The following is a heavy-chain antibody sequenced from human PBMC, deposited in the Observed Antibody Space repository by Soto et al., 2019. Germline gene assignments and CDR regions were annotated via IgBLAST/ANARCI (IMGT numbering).Heavy chain of an antibody. J-gene: IGHJ4*02. CDR3: AREVWAVAGTYYFDY. V-gene: IGHV1-3*01. CDR2: INAGNGNT. D-gene: IGHD6-19*01. Sequence: QVQLVQSGAEVKKPGASVKVSCKASGYTFTSYAMHWVRQAPGQGLEWMGWINAGNGNTKYSQKFQGRVTITRDTSASTAYMELSSLRSEDTAVYYCAREVWAVAGTYYFDYWGQGTLVTVSS. CDR1: GYTFTSYA.